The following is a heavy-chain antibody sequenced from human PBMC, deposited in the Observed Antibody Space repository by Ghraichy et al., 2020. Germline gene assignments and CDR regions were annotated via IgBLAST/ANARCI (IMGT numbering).Heavy chain of an antibody. CDR1: GFTFSGSA. CDR3: TRRGWEAFDI. Sequence: GESLNISCAASGFTFSGSAMHWVRQASGKGLEWVGRIRSKANSYATAYAASVKGRFTISRDDSKNTAYLQMNSLKTEDTAVYYCTRRGWEAFDIWGQGTMVTVSS. D-gene: IGHD1-26*01. CDR2: IRSKANSYAT. J-gene: IGHJ3*02. V-gene: IGHV3-73*01.